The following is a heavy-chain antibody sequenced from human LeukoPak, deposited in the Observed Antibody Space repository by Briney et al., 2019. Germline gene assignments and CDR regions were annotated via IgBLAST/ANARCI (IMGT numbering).Heavy chain of an antibody. CDR3: TTARVSSAFDI. V-gene: IGHV3-15*01. J-gene: IGHJ3*02. CDR1: GFTFSYAY. Sequence: GGSPRLSCAASGFTFSYAYMNWVRQAPGKGLEWVGRTKSKTDGGTTDYAAPVKGRFTISRDDSKNTLYLQMNSLKTEDTAVYYCTTARVSSAFDIWGQGTMVTVSS. CDR2: TKSKTDGGTT. D-gene: IGHD5/OR15-5a*01.